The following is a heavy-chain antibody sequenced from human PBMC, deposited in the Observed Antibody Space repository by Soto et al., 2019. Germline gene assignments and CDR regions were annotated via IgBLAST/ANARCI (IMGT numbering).Heavy chain of an antibody. V-gene: IGHV3-21*01. CDR3: ARDSVTTVTAFDY. CDR2: ISSSSSYI. Sequence: EVQLVESGGGLVKPGGSLRLSCAASGFTFSSYSMNWVRQAPGKGLEWVSSISSSSSYIYYADSVKGRFTISRDNAKNSLYLQMNSLRAEDTAVHYCARDSVTTVTAFDYWGQGTLVTVSS. CDR1: GFTFSSYS. J-gene: IGHJ4*02. D-gene: IGHD4-17*01.